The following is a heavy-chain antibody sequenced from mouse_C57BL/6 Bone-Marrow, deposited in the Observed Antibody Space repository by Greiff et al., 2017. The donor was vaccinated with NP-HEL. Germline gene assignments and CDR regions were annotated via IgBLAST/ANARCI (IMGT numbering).Heavy chain of an antibody. CDR3: ARLGYITTVVDYFDY. D-gene: IGHD1-1*01. CDR2: ISSGSSTI. CDR1: GFTFSDYG. V-gene: IGHV5-17*01. Sequence: EVQRVESGGGLVKPGGSLKLSCAASGFTFSDYGMHWVRQAPEKGLEWVAYISSGSSTIYYADTVKGRFTISRDNAKNTLFLQMTSLRSEDTAMYYCARLGYITTVVDYFDYWGQGTTLTVSS. J-gene: IGHJ2*01.